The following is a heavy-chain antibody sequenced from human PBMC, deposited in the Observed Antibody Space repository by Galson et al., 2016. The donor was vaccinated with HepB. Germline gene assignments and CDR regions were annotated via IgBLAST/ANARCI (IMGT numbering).Heavy chain of an antibody. V-gene: IGHV6-1*01. D-gene: IGHD6-19*01. CDR3: ARDTPWLAGGYYYYVMDV. CDR1: GDSASSNFAA. J-gene: IGHJ6*02. Sequence: CAISGDSASSNFAAWNWIRQSPSRGLEWLGKTYYRSKWYNDYAVSVKSRITINPDTSKSQFSLQLNSVTPEDTAVYYCARDTPWLAGGYYYYVMDVWGQGTTVTVS. CDR2: TYYRSKWYN.